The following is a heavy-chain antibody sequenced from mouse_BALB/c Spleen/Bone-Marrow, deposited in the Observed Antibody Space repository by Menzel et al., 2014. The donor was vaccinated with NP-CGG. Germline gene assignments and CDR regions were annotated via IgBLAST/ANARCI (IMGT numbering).Heavy chain of an antibody. CDR2: IYPGNGDT. J-gene: IGHJ1*01. Sequence: QVQLKQSGPELVKPGASVKISCKASGYAFSSSWMNWVKQRPGQGLEWIGRIYPGNGDTNYIGKFKGKATLTADKSSSTAYMQLSSLTSVDSAVYFCARWNGNYAGCFDVWGAGTTVTVSS. D-gene: IGHD2-1*01. V-gene: IGHV1-82*01. CDR1: GYAFSSSW. CDR3: ARWNGNYAGCFDV.